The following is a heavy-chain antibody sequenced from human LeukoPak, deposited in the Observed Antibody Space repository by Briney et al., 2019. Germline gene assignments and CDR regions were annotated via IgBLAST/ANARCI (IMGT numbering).Heavy chain of an antibody. CDR2: IRDKTNGNTT. CDR3: ARRGPDRALDY. CDR1: GFRFSDYP. V-gene: IGHV3-72*01. J-gene: IGHJ4*02. Sequence: GGSLRLSCGGSGFRFSDYPMDWVRQAPGKGPEWVARIRDKTNGNTTEYAASVRNRFIISRDDSKNSLYFQLNSLKSEDTAVYYCARRGPDRALDYWGQGTMVTVSS. D-gene: IGHD1-26*01.